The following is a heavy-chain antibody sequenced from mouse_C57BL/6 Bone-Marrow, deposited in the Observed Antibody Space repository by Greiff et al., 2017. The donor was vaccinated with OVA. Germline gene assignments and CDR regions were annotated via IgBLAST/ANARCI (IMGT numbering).Heavy chain of an antibody. CDR1: GFNIKNTY. CDR3: ARPPYYCGSRDWYFDV. J-gene: IGHJ1*03. CDR2: IDPANGNT. V-gene: IGHV14-3*01. D-gene: IGHD1-1*01. Sequence: EVQGVESVAELVRPGASVKLSCTASGFNIKNTYMHWVKQRPEQGLEWIGRIDPANGNTKYAPKFQGKATITADTSSNTAYLQLSSLTSEDTAIYYCARPPYYCGSRDWYFDVWGTGTTVTVSS.